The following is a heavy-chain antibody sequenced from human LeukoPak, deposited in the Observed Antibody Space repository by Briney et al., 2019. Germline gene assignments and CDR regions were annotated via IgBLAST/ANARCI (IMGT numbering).Heavy chain of an antibody. D-gene: IGHD2-2*01. CDR2: INPSGGST. CDR1: GYTFTNYY. J-gene: IGHJ4*02. CDR3: ATPEGYCSSTSCPPDY. Sequence: ASVKVSCKASGYTFTNYYINWVRQAPGQGLEWMGIINPSGGSTSYAQKFQGRVTMTRDTSTSTVYMELSSLRSEDTAVYYCATPEGYCSSTSCPPDYWGQGTLVTVSS. V-gene: IGHV1-46*01.